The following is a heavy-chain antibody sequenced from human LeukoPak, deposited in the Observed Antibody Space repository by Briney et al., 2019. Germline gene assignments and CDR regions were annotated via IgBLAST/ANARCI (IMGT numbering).Heavy chain of an antibody. V-gene: IGHV4-59*11. J-gene: IGHJ3*02. CDR2: ISYSGST. Sequence: SETLSLTCTVSGDSFSSHYWTWIRQPPGKGLEWVGYISYSGSTNYNPSLKSRVTISVDTSKNQFSLKLSSVTAADTAVYYCARDPTTVTKGFDIWGQGTVVTVSS. CDR3: ARDPTTVTKGFDI. D-gene: IGHD4-17*01. CDR1: GDSFSSHY.